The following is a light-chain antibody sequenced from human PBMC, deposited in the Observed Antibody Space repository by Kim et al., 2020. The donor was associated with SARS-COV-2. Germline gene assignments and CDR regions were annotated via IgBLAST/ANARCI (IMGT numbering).Light chain of an antibody. Sequence: ASVGDRVTITCRASQGISSYLAWIQQKPGNAPKSLIYAASSLQGGAPSRFSGSGSGTHFTLTISSLQPEDFATYYCQQYDSFPPTFGQGTKVDIK. CDR3: QQYDSFPPT. V-gene: IGKV1-16*01. CDR2: AAS. J-gene: IGKJ1*01. CDR1: QGISSY.